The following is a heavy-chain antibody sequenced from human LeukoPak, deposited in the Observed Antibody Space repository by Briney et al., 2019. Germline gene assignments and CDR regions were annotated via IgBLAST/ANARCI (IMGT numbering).Heavy chain of an antibody. V-gene: IGHV3-30*01. J-gene: IGHJ4*02. CDR2: ISYDGSNK. CDR3: ARGRGVTTPDY. D-gene: IGHD2-21*02. Sequence: GRSLRLSCAASGFTFSSYAMHWVRQAPGKGLEWVAVISYDGSNKYYADSVKGRFTISRDNSKNTLYLQMNSLRAEDTAAYYCARGRGVTTPDYWGQGTLVTVSS. CDR1: GFTFSSYA.